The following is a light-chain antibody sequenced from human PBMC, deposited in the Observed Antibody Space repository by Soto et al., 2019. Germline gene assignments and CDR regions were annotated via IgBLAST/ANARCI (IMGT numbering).Light chain of an antibody. V-gene: IGKV1-5*01. CDR2: DAS. CDR1: QTISTW. J-gene: IGKJ1*01. CDR3: QQYTNTNNPWM. Sequence: DIQMTQSPSPLSGSVGDRVTITCRSSQTISTWMAWYQQKPGKAPKLLVYDASTLQSGVASRFSGSGSGTEFTLIISGLQPDESATYYCQQYTNTNNPWMFGQGTKVDIK.